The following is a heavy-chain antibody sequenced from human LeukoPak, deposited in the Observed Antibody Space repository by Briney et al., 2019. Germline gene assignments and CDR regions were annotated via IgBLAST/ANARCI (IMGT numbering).Heavy chain of an antibody. Sequence: GGSLRLSCAASGFTFSNYWMHWVRQSPGKGLMWVSRINSDGTTTRYADSVKGRFTISRGNAKNTLYPQINSLRAEDTAVYYCVRAPATVKFDPWGQGTLVTVSS. CDR2: INSDGTTT. J-gene: IGHJ5*02. D-gene: IGHD3-16*02. CDR1: GFTFSNYW. CDR3: VRAPATVKFDP. V-gene: IGHV3-74*01.